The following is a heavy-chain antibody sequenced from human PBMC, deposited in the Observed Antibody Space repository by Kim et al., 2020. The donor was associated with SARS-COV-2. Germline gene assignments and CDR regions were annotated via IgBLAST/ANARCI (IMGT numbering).Heavy chain of an antibody. CDR1: GGSISSSSYY. J-gene: IGHJ4*02. CDR2: IYYSGST. CDR3: ARHGWVGVADSPFDY. V-gene: IGHV4-39*01. Sequence: SETLSLTCTVSGGSISSSSYYWGWIRQPPGKGLEWIGSIYYSGSTYYNPSLKSRVTISVDTSKNQFSLKLSSVTAADTAVYYCARHGWVGVADSPFDYWGQGTLVTVSS. D-gene: IGHD6-19*01.